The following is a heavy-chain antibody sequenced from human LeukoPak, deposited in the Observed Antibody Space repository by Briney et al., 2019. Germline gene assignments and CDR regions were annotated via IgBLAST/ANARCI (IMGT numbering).Heavy chain of an antibody. CDR2: IYYSGTT. CDR1: GGSITSYY. J-gene: IGHJ4*02. Sequence: PSETLSLTCTVSGGSITSYYWSWFRQPPGKGLEWIAYIYYSGTTNYNPSLKSRVTISVDTSKNQFSLKLSSVTAADTAVYYCARVRQYCTNGVCFYTRFDYWGQGTLVTVSS. CDR3: ARVRQYCTNGVCFYTRFDY. D-gene: IGHD2-8*01. V-gene: IGHV4-59*01.